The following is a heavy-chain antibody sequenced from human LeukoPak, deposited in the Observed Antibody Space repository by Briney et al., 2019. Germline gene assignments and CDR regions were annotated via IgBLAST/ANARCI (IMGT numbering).Heavy chain of an antibody. Sequence: HPGGSLRLSCAASGFTFSSYAMSWVRQAPGKGLEWVSAISGSGGSTYYADSVKGRFTISRDNSKNTLYLQMNSLRAEDTAVYYCAKDPERYGDYSNPIDYWGQGTLVTVSS. J-gene: IGHJ4*02. V-gene: IGHV3-23*01. D-gene: IGHD4-17*01. CDR1: GFTFSSYA. CDR3: AKDPERYGDYSNPIDY. CDR2: ISGSGGST.